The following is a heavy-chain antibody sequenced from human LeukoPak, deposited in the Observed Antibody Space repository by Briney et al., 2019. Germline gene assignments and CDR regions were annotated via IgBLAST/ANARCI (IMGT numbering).Heavy chain of an antibody. J-gene: IGHJ4*02. V-gene: IGHV4-59*12. D-gene: IGHD1-14*01. Sequence: SETLSLTCTVSGGSMSKSYWNWIRQPPGKGLEWIGYIYSSGSTNYNPSLKSRVTISEDTSKNQFSLRLSSVTAADTAVYYCARSRFRTYFDYWGQGTLVSVSS. CDR2: IYSSGST. CDR1: GGSMSKSY. CDR3: ARSRFRTYFDY.